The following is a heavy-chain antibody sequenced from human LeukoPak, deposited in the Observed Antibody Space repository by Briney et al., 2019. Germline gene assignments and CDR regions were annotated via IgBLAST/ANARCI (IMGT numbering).Heavy chain of an antibody. V-gene: IGHV3-7*05. D-gene: IGHD5-18*01. CDR3: ARDTPRYSYGYALDY. CDR1: GFTFSSYA. Sequence: GGSLRLSCAASGFTFSSYAMSWVRQAPGKGLEWMANIKQDGSEKYYVDSVKGRFTISRDNAKNSLYLQMNSLRAEDTAVYYCARDTPRYSYGYALDYWGQGTLVTVSS. J-gene: IGHJ4*02. CDR2: IKQDGSEK.